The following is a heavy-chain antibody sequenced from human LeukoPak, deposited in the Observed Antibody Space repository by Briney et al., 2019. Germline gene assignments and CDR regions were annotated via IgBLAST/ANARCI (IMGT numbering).Heavy chain of an antibody. CDR3: ASAGHGFWSGYSDY. Sequence: PGGSLRLSCAASGFTFSSYEMNWVRQAPGKGLEWVSYISSSGSTIYYADSVKGRFTISRDNAKNSLYLQMNSLRAEDTAVYYCASAGHGFWSGYSDYWGQGTLVTVSS. CDR2: ISSSGSTI. V-gene: IGHV3-48*03. J-gene: IGHJ4*02. D-gene: IGHD3-3*01. CDR1: GFTFSSYE.